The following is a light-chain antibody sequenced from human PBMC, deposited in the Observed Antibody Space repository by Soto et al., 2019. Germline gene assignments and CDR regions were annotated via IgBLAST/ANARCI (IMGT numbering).Light chain of an antibody. V-gene: IGLV2-23*01. CDR3: CSYAGSSTWV. CDR1: ISDVGGYNF. Sequence: QSALTQPASVSGSPGQSITITCSGTISDVGGYNFVSWYQQHPGKAPKPIIYGDTKWPSGVSNRFSGSKSGNTASLTISGLQAEDEADYYCCSYAGSSTWVFGGGTKLTVL. J-gene: IGLJ3*02. CDR2: GDT.